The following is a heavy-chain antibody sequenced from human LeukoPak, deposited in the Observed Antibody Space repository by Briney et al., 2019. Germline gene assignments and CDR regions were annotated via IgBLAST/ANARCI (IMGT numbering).Heavy chain of an antibody. Sequence: GASVKVSCKASGYSFTSYDINWVRQATGQGPEWIGWMNPNSGDADYTQKFKGRVTFTRDTSTRTAYMEVNSLGSEDTAVYYCARSNFGGNVHFDYWGQGTLVTVSS. CDR3: ARSNFGGNVHFDY. V-gene: IGHV1-8*02. D-gene: IGHD4-23*01. CDR1: GYSFTSYD. J-gene: IGHJ4*02. CDR2: MNPNSGDA.